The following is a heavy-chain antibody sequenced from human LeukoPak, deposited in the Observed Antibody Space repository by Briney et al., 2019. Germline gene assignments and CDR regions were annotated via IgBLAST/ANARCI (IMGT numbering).Heavy chain of an antibody. D-gene: IGHD5-24*01. V-gene: IGHV3-48*03. J-gene: IGHJ3*02. CDR2: ISSSGSTI. CDR3: AGAEMATLAFDI. Sequence: PGGSRRLSCAASGFTFSSYEMNWVRQAPGKGLEWVSYISSSGSTIYYADSVKGRFTISRDNAKNLLYLQMNSLRAEDTAVYYCAGAEMATLAFDIWGQGTMVTVSS. CDR1: GFTFSSYE.